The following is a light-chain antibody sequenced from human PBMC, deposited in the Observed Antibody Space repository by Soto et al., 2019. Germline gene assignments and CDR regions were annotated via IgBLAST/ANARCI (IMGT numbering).Light chain of an antibody. CDR1: SSDVGGYNY. Sequence: QSALTQPASVSGSPGQSITISCTGTSSDVGGYNYVSWYQQHPGKAPKLMIYDVSNRPSGVSNRFSGSKSGNTASLTISGLQAEDEADYHCSSYTSSSTDVVFGGGIKLTVL. CDR3: SSYTSSSTDVV. V-gene: IGLV2-14*01. J-gene: IGLJ2*01. CDR2: DVS.